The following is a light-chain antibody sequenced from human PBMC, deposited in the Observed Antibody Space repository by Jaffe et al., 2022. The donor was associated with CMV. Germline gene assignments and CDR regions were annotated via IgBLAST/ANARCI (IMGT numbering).Light chain of an antibody. CDR2: EVT. CDR3: SSYAGSSNWV. CDR1: SSDVGGYNY. J-gene: IGLJ3*02. V-gene: IGLV2-8*01. Sequence: QSALTQPPSASGSPGQSVTISCTGTSSDVGGYNYVSWYQHHPGKAPRLMIYEVTKRPSGVPDRFSGSKSGNTASLIVSGLQAEDEADYYCSSYAGSSNWVFGGGTKLTVL.